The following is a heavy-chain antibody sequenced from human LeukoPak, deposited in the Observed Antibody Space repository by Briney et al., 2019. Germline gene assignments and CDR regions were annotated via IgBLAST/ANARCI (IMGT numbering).Heavy chain of an antibody. CDR2: ISWNSGSI. V-gene: IGHV3-9*01. J-gene: IGHJ4*02. CDR3: AKVSPQYYFDY. Sequence: GGSLRLSCAASGFTFDDYAMHWVRQAPGKGLEWVSGISWNSGSIGYADSVKGRFTISRDNAKNSLYLQMNSLRAEDTALYYCAKVSPQYYFDYWGQGTLVTVSS. CDR1: GFTFDDYA.